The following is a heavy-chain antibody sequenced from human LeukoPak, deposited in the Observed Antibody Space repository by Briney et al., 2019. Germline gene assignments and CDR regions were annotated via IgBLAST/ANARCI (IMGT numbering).Heavy chain of an antibody. J-gene: IGHJ5*02. CDR2: IYTSGST. D-gene: IGHD5-18*01. Sequence: SETLSLTCTVSGGSISDYYWSWIRQPAGKGLEWIGRIYTSGSTNYNPSLKSRVTMSVDTSKNQFSLKLTSVIAADTAVYYCAGEGYGYWFDPWVQGTLVTVSS. V-gene: IGHV4-4*07. CDR1: GGSISDYY. CDR3: AGEGYGYWFDP.